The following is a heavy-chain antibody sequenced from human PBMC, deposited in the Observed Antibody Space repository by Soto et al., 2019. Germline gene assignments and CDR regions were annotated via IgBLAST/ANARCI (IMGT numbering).Heavy chain of an antibody. V-gene: IGHV3-48*01. D-gene: IGHD6-19*01. J-gene: IGHJ3*02. CDR2: ISSTGGSI. CDR1: GFTFSSNA. Sequence: GGSLRLSCAASGFTFSSNAMNWVRQAPGKGLEWVSVISSTGGSIYYADSVKGRFTISRDNAGNSLCLQMNSLRAEDTAVYYCARGHSSGRGAFDISGQGTMVTVSS. CDR3: ARGHSSGRGAFDI.